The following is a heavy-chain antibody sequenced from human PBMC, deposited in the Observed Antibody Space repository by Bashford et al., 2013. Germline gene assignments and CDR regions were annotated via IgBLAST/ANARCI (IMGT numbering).Heavy chain of an antibody. V-gene: IGHV3-74*01. D-gene: IGHD3-22*01. CDR1: GFTFSNYW. J-gene: IGHJ4*02. CDR3: AREGYSYDSSAYY. CDR2: ISSDANTI. Sequence: GGSLRLSCEASGFTFSNYWMHWVRQAPGKGLVWVSRISSDANTITYADSVKGRFTVSRDNAKNTLYLEMNSLRAEDTAVYYCAREGYSYDSSAYYWGQGALVTVSS.